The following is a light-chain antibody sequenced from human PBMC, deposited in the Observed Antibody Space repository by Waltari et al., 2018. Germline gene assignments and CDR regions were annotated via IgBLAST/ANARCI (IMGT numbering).Light chain of an antibody. V-gene: IGLV1-40*01. Sequence: QPVLTQPPPTSGAPREQVAIPSTGGSSNIGAGDDVHRYQQFPRAPPKLLIFGNTNRASGVPGRFSGSKSGTSASLAIAGLQSEDEAVYYCQSFDNSLSGSVFGGGTKLTVL. CDR3: QSFDNSLSGSV. J-gene: IGLJ3*02. CDR1: SSNIGAGDD. CDR2: GNT.